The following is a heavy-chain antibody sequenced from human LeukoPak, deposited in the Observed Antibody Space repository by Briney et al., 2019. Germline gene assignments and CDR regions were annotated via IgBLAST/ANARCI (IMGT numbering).Heavy chain of an antibody. CDR2: INHDGRET. D-gene: IGHD1-1*01. CDR3: VRGDLDH. J-gene: IGHJ4*02. V-gene: IGHV3-7*03. CDR1: FEW. Sequence: GGSLRLSCRDSFEWMSWVRQAPGKGLEWVATINHDGRETYYVDSVRGRFTIFRDNAKNSMCLQMTSLGAEDTAVYFCVRGDLDHWGQGTLITVSS.